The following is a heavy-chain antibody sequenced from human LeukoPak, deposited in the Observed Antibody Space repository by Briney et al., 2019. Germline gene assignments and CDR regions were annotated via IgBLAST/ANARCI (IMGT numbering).Heavy chain of an antibody. D-gene: IGHD6-13*01. CDR3: ARGRRIAAAGTFWGS. V-gene: IGHV4-34*01. CDR2: INHSRST. J-gene: IGHJ5*02. Sequence: PSETLSLTCAVYGGSFSGYYWSWIRQPPGKGLEWIGEINHSRSTNYNPSLKSRVTISVDTSKNQFSLKLSSVTAADTAVYYCARGRRIAAAGTFWGSWGQGTLVTVSS. CDR1: GGSFSGYY.